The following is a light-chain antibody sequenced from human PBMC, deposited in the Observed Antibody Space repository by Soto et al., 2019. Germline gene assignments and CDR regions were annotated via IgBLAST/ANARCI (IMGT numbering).Light chain of an antibody. CDR2: GTS. Sequence: EIVMTQSPATLSVSPGERATLSCRASQSVSSNSAWYQQKPGQAPSLLIYGTSSRATGIPDRFSGSGSGSDFTLTISRLEPEDFAVYFCQRYGSSPLITFGQGTRLEIK. J-gene: IGKJ5*01. CDR1: QSVSSN. CDR3: QRYGSSPLIT. V-gene: IGKV3-20*01.